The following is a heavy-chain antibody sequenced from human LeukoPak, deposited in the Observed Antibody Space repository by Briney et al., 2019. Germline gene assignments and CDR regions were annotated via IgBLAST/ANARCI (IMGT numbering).Heavy chain of an antibody. CDR3: ARDQEGFDY. CDR2: IYPRDGST. V-gene: IGHV1-46*01. CDR1: GYTFTSNY. J-gene: IGHJ4*02. Sequence: ASVKVSCKASGYTFTSNYIHWVRQAPGQGLEWMGMIYPRDGSTSYAQKFQGRVTVTRDTSTSPVHMELSGLRSEDTAVYYCARDQEGFDYWGQETLVTVSS.